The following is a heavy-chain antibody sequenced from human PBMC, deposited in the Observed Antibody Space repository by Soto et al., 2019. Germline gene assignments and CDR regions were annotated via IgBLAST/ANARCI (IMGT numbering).Heavy chain of an antibody. Sequence: QVQLVESGGGVVQPGRSLRLSCAASGFTFSSYGMHWVRQAPGKGLEWVAVISYDGSNTYYGDTMKGRFTISRDNSKNTLSLQMNSLRAEDTAVYYCAKDGNVYSSGWYAPSLDYWGQGTLVTVSS. CDR1: GFTFSSYG. J-gene: IGHJ4*02. V-gene: IGHV3-30*18. CDR2: ISYDGSNT. D-gene: IGHD6-19*01. CDR3: AKDGNVYSSGWYAPSLDY.